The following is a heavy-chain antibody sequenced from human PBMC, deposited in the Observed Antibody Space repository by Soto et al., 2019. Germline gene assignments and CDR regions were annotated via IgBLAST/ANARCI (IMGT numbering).Heavy chain of an antibody. CDR2: SYYSGST. D-gene: IGHD6-13*01. Sequence: SVTLSLTCTVSCVSIRTGGHYWSWTRQHPGKGLQWIGNSYYSGSTNDNPYLKSRIIISLDTSKNLYSLELSSVTAADTAGYFCARYRISGSWSKFDYWGQGTLVTVS. V-gene: IGHV4-31*03. J-gene: IGHJ4*02. CDR3: ARYRISGSWSKFDY. CDR1: CVSIRTGGHY.